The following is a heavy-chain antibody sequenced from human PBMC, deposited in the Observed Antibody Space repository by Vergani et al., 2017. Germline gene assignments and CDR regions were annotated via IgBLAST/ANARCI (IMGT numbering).Heavy chain of an antibody. Sequence: QVQLQQSGPGLVKPSQTLSLTCAISGDSVPSNSAAWNWIRQSPSRDLEWLGRTYYRSKWYNDYAVSVKSRIIINPDTSKNQFSLQLNSVTPEDTAVYYCARVFDWNYGPTMNWGQGTLVTVSS. CDR3: ARVFDWNYGPTMN. D-gene: IGHD1-7*01. CDR2: TYYRSKWYN. CDR1: GDSVPSNSAA. J-gene: IGHJ4*02. V-gene: IGHV6-1*01.